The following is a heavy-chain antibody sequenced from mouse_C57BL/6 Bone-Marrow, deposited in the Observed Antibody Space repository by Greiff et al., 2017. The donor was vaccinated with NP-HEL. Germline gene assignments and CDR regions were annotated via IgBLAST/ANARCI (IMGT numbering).Heavy chain of an antibody. J-gene: IGHJ1*03. V-gene: IGHV1-26*01. CDR3: ARNYDYDDWYFDV. CDR1: GYTFTDYY. D-gene: IGHD2-4*01. Sequence: VQLQQSGPELVKPGASVKISCKASGYTFTDYYMNWVKQSHGKSLEWIGDINPNNGGTSYNQKFKGKATLTVDKSSSTAYMELRSLTSEDSAVYYCARNYDYDDWYFDVWGTGTTVTVSS. CDR2: INPNNGGT.